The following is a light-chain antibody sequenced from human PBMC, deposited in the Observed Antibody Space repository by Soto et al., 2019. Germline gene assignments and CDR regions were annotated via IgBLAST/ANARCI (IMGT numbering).Light chain of an antibody. CDR1: SSDVGGYTY. CDR2: EVS. CDR3: NSYTSGSNYV. J-gene: IGLJ1*01. Sequence: QSALTQPASVSGSPGQSITISCTGTSSDVGGYTYVSWYQQHPGKAPKLIIYEVSNRPSGVSNRFSGSRSGNTASLTISGLQAEDEADYYCNSYTSGSNYVFGNGTKVTVL. V-gene: IGLV2-14*01.